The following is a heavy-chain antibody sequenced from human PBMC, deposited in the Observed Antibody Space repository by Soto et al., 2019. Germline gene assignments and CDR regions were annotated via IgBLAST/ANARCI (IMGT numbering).Heavy chain of an antibody. J-gene: IGHJ4*02. D-gene: IGHD1-26*01. Sequence: SETLSLTCTVSGGSISSNRYYWGWVRQPPGKGLEWIGSIYYSGSTYYNPSLKSRVAISVDTSKNQFSLKLSSVTAADTAVYYCARHLQWELHLIDYWGQGTLVTVSS. V-gene: IGHV4-39*01. CDR3: ARHLQWELHLIDY. CDR1: GGSISSNRYY. CDR2: IYYSGST.